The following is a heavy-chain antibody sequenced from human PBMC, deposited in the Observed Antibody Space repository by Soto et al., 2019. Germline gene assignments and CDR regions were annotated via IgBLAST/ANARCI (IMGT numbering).Heavy chain of an antibody. D-gene: IGHD4-17*01. J-gene: IGHJ4*02. CDR1: GGSISSSSYY. CDR2: IYYSGST. V-gene: IGHV4-39*01. CDR3: ARHNRYGDYSEDFDY. Sequence: SETLSLTCTVSGGSISSSSYYWGWIRQPPGKGLEWIGSIYYSGSTYYNPSLKSRVTISVDTSKNQFSLKLSSVTAADTAVYYCARHNRYGDYSEDFDYWGQGTLVT.